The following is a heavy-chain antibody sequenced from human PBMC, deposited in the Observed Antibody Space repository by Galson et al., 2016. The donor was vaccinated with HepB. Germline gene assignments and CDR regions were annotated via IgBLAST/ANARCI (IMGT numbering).Heavy chain of an antibody. V-gene: IGHV3-7*05. CDR2: IKQDGSEK. Sequence: SLRLSCAASGFTFSNYWMSWVRQAPGKGLEWVANIKQDGSEKYYVDSVKGRFPISRDNAKNSLYLQMNSLKVEDTAVYYCARARAWGGEYFANWGQGTLVTVSS. D-gene: IGHD3-16*01. CDR1: GFTFSNYW. CDR3: ARARAWGGEYFAN. J-gene: IGHJ4*02.